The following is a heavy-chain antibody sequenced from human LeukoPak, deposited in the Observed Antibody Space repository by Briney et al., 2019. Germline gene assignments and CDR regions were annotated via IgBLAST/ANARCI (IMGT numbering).Heavy chain of an antibody. CDR2: IYWDDDK. J-gene: IGHJ5*02. Sequence: TLSLTCTVSGGSISSYYWSWIRQPPGKGLEWLALIYWDDDKRYSPSLRSRLTITKDTSKNQVVLTMTNMDPVDTATYYCAQLIYGDFAYHSWGQGTLVTVSS. D-gene: IGHD4-17*01. CDR1: GGSISSYYW. CDR3: AQLIYGDFAYHS. V-gene: IGHV2-5*08.